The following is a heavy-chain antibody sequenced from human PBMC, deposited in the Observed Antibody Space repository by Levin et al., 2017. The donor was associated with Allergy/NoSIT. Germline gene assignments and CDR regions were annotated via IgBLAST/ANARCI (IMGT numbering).Heavy chain of an antibody. J-gene: IGHJ6*02. CDR3: AKHSSTSLKYRLDL. CDR2: ISGTGAST. CDR1: GFIFSNYA. D-gene: IGHD6-13*01. V-gene: IGHV3-23*01. Sequence: GGSLRLSCAASGFIFSNYAMSWVRQAPGKGLEWVSSISGTGASTYYADSVKGRFAISRDKSENTLYLQMNSLRVYDTAVYYCAKHSSTSLKYRLDLWGQGNTVTVSS.